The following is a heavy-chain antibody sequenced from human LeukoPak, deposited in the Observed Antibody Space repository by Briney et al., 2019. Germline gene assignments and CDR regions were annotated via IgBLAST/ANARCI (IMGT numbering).Heavy chain of an antibody. CDR1: GYTFTSYD. J-gene: IGHJ6*02. CDR3: ARANTGGDYVRGYYYYGMDV. D-gene: IGHD4-17*01. Sequence: ASVKVSCKASGYTFTSYDINWVRQATGQGLEWMGWMNPNSGNTGCAQKFQGRVTMTRNTSISTAYMELSSLRSEDTAVYYCARANTGGDYVRGYYYYGMDVWGQGTTVTVSS. CDR2: MNPNSGNT. V-gene: IGHV1-8*01.